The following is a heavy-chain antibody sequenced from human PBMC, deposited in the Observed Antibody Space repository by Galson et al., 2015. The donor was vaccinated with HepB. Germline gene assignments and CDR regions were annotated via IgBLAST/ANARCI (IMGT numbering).Heavy chain of an antibody. J-gene: IGHJ4*02. CDR1: GFTFSDYY. Sequence: SLRLSRAASGFTFSDYYMSLIRQAPGKGLEWVSSISGSGSTIYYADSVTGRFTISRDNAKNSLYLQMNSLRAEDTAVYYCATDSKLITMIRGLDYWGQGTLVTVSS. CDR2: ISGSGSTI. V-gene: IGHV3-11*01. CDR3: ATDSKLITMIRGLDY. D-gene: IGHD3-10*01.